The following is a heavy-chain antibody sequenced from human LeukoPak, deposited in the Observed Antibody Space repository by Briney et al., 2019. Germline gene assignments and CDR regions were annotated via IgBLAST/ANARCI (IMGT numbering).Heavy chain of an antibody. CDR1: GGSISSYY. V-gene: IGHV4-4*07. D-gene: IGHD3-10*01. CDR2: INTSGST. J-gene: IGHJ6*03. CDR3: AREGSGSYLGYYYYMEV. Sequence: SGTLSLTCTVSGGSISSYYWSWIRQPAGKGLEWIGRINTSGSTNYNPSLKSRVTISADKSKKQFSLRLTSVTAADTAVYYCAREGSGSYLGYYYYMEVWGTGTTVTVSS.